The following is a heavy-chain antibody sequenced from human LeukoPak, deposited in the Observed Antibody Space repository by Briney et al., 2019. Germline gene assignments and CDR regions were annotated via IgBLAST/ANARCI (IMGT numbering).Heavy chain of an antibody. CDR3: AKGPVRGSYRYGYFDY. D-gene: IGHD3-16*02. J-gene: IGHJ4*02. CDR1: GFTFSSYS. Sequence: GGSLRLSCAASGFTFSSYSMNWVRQAPGKGLEWVSSISSSSSYIYYADSVKGRFTISRDNAENSLYLQMNGLRAENTALYYCAKGPVRGSYRYGYFDYWGQGTLVTVSS. V-gene: IGHV3-21*04. CDR2: ISSSSSYI.